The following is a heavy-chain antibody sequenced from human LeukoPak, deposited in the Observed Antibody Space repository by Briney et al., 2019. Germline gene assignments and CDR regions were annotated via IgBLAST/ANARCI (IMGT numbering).Heavy chain of an antibody. V-gene: IGHV5-51*01. CDR2: IYPSDSDT. CDR1: GYSFTSYW. Sequence: AGESLKISCKGSGYSFTSYWIGWVRQLPGKGLEWMGIIYPSDSDTRYSSSFQGQVTISADKSISTAYLQWSSLKASDTAMYYCARQRRNGGIAASNDAFDIWGQGTMVTVSS. J-gene: IGHJ3*02. D-gene: IGHD6-13*01. CDR3: ARQRRNGGIAASNDAFDI.